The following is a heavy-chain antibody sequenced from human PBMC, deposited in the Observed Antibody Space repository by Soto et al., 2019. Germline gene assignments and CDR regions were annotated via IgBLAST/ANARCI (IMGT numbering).Heavy chain of an antibody. CDR3: ARDSLWFGEIYYYGMDV. D-gene: IGHD3-10*01. J-gene: IGHJ6*02. Sequence: GGSLRLSCAASGFTFSSYSMNWVRQAPGKGLEWVSSISSSSSYIYYADSVKGRFIISRDNAKNSLYLQMNSLRAEETAVYYCARDSLWFGEIYYYGMDVWGQGTTVTVSS. CDR1: GFTFSSYS. V-gene: IGHV3-21*01. CDR2: ISSSSSYI.